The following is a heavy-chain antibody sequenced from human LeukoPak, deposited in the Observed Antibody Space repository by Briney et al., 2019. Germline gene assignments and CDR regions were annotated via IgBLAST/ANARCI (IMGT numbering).Heavy chain of an antibody. CDR3: AREPDYDILTGYPYFDY. D-gene: IGHD3-9*01. CDR1: GGSISSYY. CDR2: IYTSGST. Sequence: SETLSLTCTVSGGSISSYYWSWIRQPAGKGLEWIGPIYTSGSTNYNPSLKSRVTMSVDTSKNQFSLKLSSVTAADTAVYYCAREPDYDILTGYPYFDYWGQGTLVTVSS. V-gene: IGHV4-4*07. J-gene: IGHJ4*02.